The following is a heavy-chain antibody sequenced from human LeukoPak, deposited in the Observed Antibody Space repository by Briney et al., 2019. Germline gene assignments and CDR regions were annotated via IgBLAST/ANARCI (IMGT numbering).Heavy chain of an antibody. D-gene: IGHD1-14*01. CDR3: ARVLRGPGTLFDY. J-gene: IGHJ4*02. CDR1: GFTFSSYS. Sequence: PGGSLRLSCAASGFTFSSYSMNWVRQAPGKGLEWVSSISSSSSYIYYADSVKGRFTISRDNAKNSLYLQMNSLRAEDTAVYYCARVLRGPGTLFDYWGQGTLVTVSS. V-gene: IGHV3-21*01. CDR2: ISSSSSYI.